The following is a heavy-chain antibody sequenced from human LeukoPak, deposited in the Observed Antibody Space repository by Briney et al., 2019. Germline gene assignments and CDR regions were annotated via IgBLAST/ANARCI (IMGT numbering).Heavy chain of an antibody. CDR3: ARMLGYCSSTSCYRGGSWFDP. J-gene: IGHJ5*02. Sequence: SETLSLTCAVYGGSFSGYYWSWIRQPPGKGLEWIGEINHSGSTNYNPSLKSRVTISVDTSKNQFSLKLSSVTAADTAVCYCARMLGYCSSTSCYRGGSWFDPWGQGTLVTVSS. D-gene: IGHD2-2*02. V-gene: IGHV4-34*01. CDR2: INHSGST. CDR1: GGSFSGYY.